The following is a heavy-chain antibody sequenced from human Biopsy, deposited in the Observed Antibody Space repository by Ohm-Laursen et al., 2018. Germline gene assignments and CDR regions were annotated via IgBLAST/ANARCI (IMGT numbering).Heavy chain of an antibody. Sequence: GTLSLTWTVSGGSLSSYYWSWIRQPAGKGLEWIGRIYSSGSTNYNPSLKSRVAISLDASKNQFSLRLNSVTAADTAVYYCARATNSTGWPYYYFYGMDVWGQGTTVTVSS. CDR1: GGSLSSYY. V-gene: IGHV4-4*07. J-gene: IGHJ6*02. D-gene: IGHD2/OR15-2a*01. CDR3: ARATNSTGWPYYYFYGMDV. CDR2: IYSSGST.